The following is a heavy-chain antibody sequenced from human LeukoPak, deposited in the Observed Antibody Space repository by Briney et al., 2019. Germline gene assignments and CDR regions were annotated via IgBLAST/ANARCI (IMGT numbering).Heavy chain of an antibody. V-gene: IGHV4-59*01. CDR3: ARRYYDSTTFDP. CDR2: IYYSGST. J-gene: IGHJ5*02. Sequence: PSETLSLTCTVSGGSISSYYWSWIRQPSGKGLEWIGYIYYSGSTNYNPSLKSRVTISVDTSKNQFSLKLSSVTAADTAVYYCARRYYDSTTFDPWGQGTLVTVSS. D-gene: IGHD3-22*01. CDR1: GGSISSYY.